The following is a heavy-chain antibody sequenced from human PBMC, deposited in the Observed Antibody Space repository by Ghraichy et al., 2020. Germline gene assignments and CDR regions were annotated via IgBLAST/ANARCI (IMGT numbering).Heavy chain of an antibody. V-gene: IGHV4-61*01. CDR3: ARGTEYYYVGY. CDR1: GGSVSSGSYY. CDR2: IYYSGST. Sequence: SETLSLTCTVSGGSVSSGSYYWSWIRQPPGKGLEWIGYIYYSGSTNYNPSLKSRVTISVDTSKNQFSLKLSSVTAADTAVYYCARGTEYYYVGYWGQGTLVTVSS. D-gene: IGHD3-10*02. J-gene: IGHJ4*02.